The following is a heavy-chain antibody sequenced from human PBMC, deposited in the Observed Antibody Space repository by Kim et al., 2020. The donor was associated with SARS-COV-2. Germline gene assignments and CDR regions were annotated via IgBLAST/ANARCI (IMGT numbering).Heavy chain of an antibody. D-gene: IGHD3-10*01. CDR3: AREVGVWFGEFPPFDY. Sequence: VSVKSRITINPDTSKNQVSLQLNSVTPEDTAVYYCAREVGVWFGEFPPFDYWGQGTLVTVSS. J-gene: IGHJ4*02. V-gene: IGHV6-1*01.